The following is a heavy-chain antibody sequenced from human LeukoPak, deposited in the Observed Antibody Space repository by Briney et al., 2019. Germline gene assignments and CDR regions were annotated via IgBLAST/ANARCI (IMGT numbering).Heavy chain of an antibody. CDR3: ARQIYVYSGYGPGYFDL. CDR1: GGSISSSNYY. CDR2: IYYSGNT. Sequence: SETLSLTCTVSGGSISSSNYYWGWIRQPPGKGLEWIGSIYYSGNTYYNPSLKSRITISADTSKDQFSLKLSSVTAADTAVYYCARQIYVYSGYGPGYFDLWGRGTLVTVSS. V-gene: IGHV4-39*01. J-gene: IGHJ2*01. D-gene: IGHD5-12*01.